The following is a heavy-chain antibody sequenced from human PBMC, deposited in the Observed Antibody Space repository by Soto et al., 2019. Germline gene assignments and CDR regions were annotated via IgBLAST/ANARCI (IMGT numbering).Heavy chain of an antibody. CDR2: ISSSSSYI. CDR1: GFTFSSYS. Sequence: GGSLRLSCAASGFTFSSYSMNWVRQAPGKGLEWVSSISSSSSYIYYADSVKGRFTISRDNAKNSLYLQMNSLRAEDTAVYYCARDGGDRDYYYYMDVWGKGTTVTVSS. V-gene: IGHV3-21*01. CDR3: ARDGGDRDYYYYMDV. J-gene: IGHJ6*03. D-gene: IGHD3-16*01.